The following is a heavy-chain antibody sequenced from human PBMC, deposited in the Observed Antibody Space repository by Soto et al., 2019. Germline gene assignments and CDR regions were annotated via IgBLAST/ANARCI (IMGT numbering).Heavy chain of an antibody. Sequence: SETLSLTCTVSGGSISSSSYYWGWIRQPPGKGLEWIGNIYYSGSTYYNPSLKSRVTISVDTSKNQFSLKLSSVTAADTAVYYCARASYYYGSRILNWFDPWGQGTLVTVSS. V-gene: IGHV4-39*07. CDR3: ARASYYYGSRILNWFDP. J-gene: IGHJ5*02. CDR2: IYYSGST. CDR1: GGSISSSSYY. D-gene: IGHD3-10*01.